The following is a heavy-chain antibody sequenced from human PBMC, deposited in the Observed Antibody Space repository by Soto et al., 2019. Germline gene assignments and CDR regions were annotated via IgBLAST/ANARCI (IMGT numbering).Heavy chain of an antibody. CDR2: ISGDNGDT. CDR3: SRDRRVLTGKERRYYCMDV. D-gene: IGHD3-9*01. Sequence: GASVKVSCKASGYTFSTHAIHWVRQAPGQRLEWMGWISGDNGDTKYSQTAQGRVTITRDTSASTAYMELKSLSSEDTAIYFCSRDRRVLTGKERRYYCMDVWGQGTTVTVSS. V-gene: IGHV1-3*01. CDR1: GYTFSTHA. J-gene: IGHJ6*02.